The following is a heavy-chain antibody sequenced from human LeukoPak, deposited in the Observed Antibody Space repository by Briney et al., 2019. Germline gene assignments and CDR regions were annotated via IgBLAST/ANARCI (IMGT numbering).Heavy chain of an antibody. CDR3: ARVSGVCSGGSCYPDYYYYYMDV. CDR1: GGSISSYY. Sequence: SETLSLTCTVSGGSISSYYWSWIRQPAGKGLEWIGRIYTSGSTNYNPSLKSRVTMSVDTSKNQFSLKLGSVTAADTAVYYCARVSGVCSGGSCYPDYYYYYMDVWGKGTTVTISS. CDR2: IYTSGST. J-gene: IGHJ6*03. V-gene: IGHV4-4*07. D-gene: IGHD2-15*01.